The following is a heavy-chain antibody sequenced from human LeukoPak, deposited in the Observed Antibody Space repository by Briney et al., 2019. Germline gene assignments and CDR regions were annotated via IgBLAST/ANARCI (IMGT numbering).Heavy chain of an antibody. V-gene: IGHV4-39*01. CDR2: IYYSGST. D-gene: IGHD4-17*01. Sequence: KPSETLSLTCTVSGGSISSSSYYWGWIRQPPGKGLEWIGSIYYSGSTYYNPSLKSRVTISVDTSKNQFSLKLSSVTAADTAVYYCAGLYGDYFGAFDIWGQGTMVTVSS. CDR1: GGSISSSSYY. CDR3: AGLYGDYFGAFDI. J-gene: IGHJ3*02.